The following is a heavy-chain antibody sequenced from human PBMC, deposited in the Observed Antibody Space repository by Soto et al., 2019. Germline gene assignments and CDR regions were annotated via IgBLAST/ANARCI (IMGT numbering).Heavy chain of an antibody. D-gene: IGHD3-10*01. CDR3: ASIWFGDFDY. CDR1: GGSISSADYY. J-gene: IGHJ4*01. V-gene: IGHV4-30-4*01. CDR2: FHSSGAT. Sequence: SETLSLTCTVSGGSISSADYYWSWIRRPPGKGLEWIGYFHSSGATYKDPSLKSRVTISVETSKNQISLKLDSVTAADTAVYYCASIWFGDFDYWGHGTLVTVSS.